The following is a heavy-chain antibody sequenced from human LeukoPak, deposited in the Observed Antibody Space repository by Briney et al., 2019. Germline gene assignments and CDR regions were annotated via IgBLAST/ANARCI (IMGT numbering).Heavy chain of an antibody. CDR1: GFTFKSYN. CDR3: ARGASRADY. J-gene: IGHJ4*02. Sequence: TGGSLRLSCAASGFTFKSYNMNWVRQAPGKRPEWVSSISSSSSYIYYADSVKCRCTISRDNAKNSLYLQMNSLRAEDTALYYCARGASRADYWGQGTLVTVSS. V-gene: IGHV3-21*01. CDR2: ISSSSSYI.